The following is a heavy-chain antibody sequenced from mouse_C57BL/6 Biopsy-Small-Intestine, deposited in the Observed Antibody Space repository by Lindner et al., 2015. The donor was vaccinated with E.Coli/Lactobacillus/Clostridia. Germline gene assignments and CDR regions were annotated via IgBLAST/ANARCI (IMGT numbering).Heavy chain of an antibody. J-gene: IGHJ2*01. Sequence: VQLQESGPELVKPGASVKISCKASGNAFTGYYMNWVKQSPEKSLEWIGEINPSTGGTIYNQKFKAKATLTVDKSSSTAYMQLKSLTSEDSAVYYCARYDSWGQGTTLTVSS. CDR3: ARYDS. V-gene: IGHV1-42*01. CDR1: GNAFTGYY. CDR2: INPSTGGT.